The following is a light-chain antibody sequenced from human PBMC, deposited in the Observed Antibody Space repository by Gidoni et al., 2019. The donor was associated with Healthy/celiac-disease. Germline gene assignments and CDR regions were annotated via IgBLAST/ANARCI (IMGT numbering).Light chain of an antibody. J-gene: IGKJ2*01. Sequence: EIVMTQYPATLSVSPGERATLSCRASQSVSSNLAWYQQKPGQAPRLLIYGASTSATGIPARFSGSGSGTEFTLTISSLQSEDFAVYYCQQYNNWLYTFGQGTKLEIK. CDR3: QQYNNWLYT. V-gene: IGKV3-15*01. CDR2: GAS. CDR1: QSVSSN.